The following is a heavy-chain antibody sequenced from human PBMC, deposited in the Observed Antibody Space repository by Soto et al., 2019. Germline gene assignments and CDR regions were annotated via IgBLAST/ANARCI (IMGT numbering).Heavy chain of an antibody. J-gene: IGHJ6*02. CDR3: ARRGAAAGGYYYYGMDV. D-gene: IGHD6-13*01. Sequence: QVQLVQSGAEVKKPGSSVEVSCKASGGTFSSYAISWVRQAPGQGLEWMGGIIPIFGTANYAQKFQGRVTITADESTSTAYMELSSLRSEDTAVYYCARRGAAAGGYYYYGMDVWGQGTTVTVSS. V-gene: IGHV1-69*01. CDR1: GGTFSSYA. CDR2: IIPIFGTA.